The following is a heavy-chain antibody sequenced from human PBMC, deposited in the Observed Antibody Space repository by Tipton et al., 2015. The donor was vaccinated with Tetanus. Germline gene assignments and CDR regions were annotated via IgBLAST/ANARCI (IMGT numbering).Heavy chain of an antibody. CDR2: ISSTSSYI. V-gene: IGHV3-21*01. CDR3: ATGRTLDY. D-gene: IGHD1-26*01. J-gene: IGHJ4*02. CDR1: GFTFSSHW. Sequence: EASGFTFSSHWMNWVRQAPGKGLEWLSSISSTSSYIYYSDSVKGRFTVSRDNAKNSLSLQMKSLGDEDTAMYYCATGRTLDYWGQGTLVTVSS.